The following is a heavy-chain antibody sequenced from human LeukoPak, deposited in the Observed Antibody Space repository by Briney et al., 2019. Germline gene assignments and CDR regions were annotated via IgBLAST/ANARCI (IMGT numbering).Heavy chain of an antibody. D-gene: IGHD2-15*01. CDR2: TFYRSKWYH. V-gene: IGHV6-1*01. CDR1: GDSVSSNSAA. CDR3: VRDFYCSAGGCSFDS. Sequence: SQSLSLTCAISGDSVSSNSAAWNWIRQSPSRGLEWLGLTFYRSKWYHEYVESVKSRITINPDTSKNQFSLQLNSVTPEDTAVYYCVRDFYCSAGGCSFDSWGQGTLVTVSS. J-gene: IGHJ4*02.